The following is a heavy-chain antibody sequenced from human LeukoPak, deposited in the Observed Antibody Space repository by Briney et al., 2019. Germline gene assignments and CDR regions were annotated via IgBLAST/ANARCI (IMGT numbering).Heavy chain of an antibody. CDR1: GGSISSYY. Sequence: PSETLSLTCTVSGGSISSYYWSWIRQPPGKGLEWIGYIYYSGSTNYNPSLESRVTISVDTSKNQFSLKLSSVTAADTAVYYCARTNAYYYDSSGYPLFDYWGQGTLVTVSS. CDR2: IYYSGST. CDR3: ARTNAYYYDSSGYPLFDY. D-gene: IGHD3-22*01. V-gene: IGHV4-59*01. J-gene: IGHJ4*02.